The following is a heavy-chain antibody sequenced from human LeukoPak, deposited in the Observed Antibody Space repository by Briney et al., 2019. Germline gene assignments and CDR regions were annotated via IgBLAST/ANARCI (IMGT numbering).Heavy chain of an antibody. CDR2: IYYSGST. CDR1: GGSISSGGYY. V-gene: IGHV4-30-4*01. CDR3: ARQTYYYDSSGQN. J-gene: IGHJ4*02. D-gene: IGHD3-22*01. Sequence: SQTLSLTCTVSGGSISSGGYYWSWIRQPPGKGLEWIGYIYYSGSTYYNPSLKSRVTISVDTSKNQFSLKLSSVTAADTAVYYCARQTYYYDSSGQNWGQGTLVTVSS.